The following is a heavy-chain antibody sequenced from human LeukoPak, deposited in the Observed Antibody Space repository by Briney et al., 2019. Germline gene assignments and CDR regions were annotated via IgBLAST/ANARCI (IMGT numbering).Heavy chain of an antibody. D-gene: IGHD6-6*01. CDR1: GGSISSYY. V-gene: IGHV4-59*08. Sequence: PSETLSLTCTVSGGSISSYYWSWIRQPPGKGLEWIGYIYYSGSTNYNPSLKSRVAISVDTSKNQFSLKLSSVTAADTAVYYCARQNGQLVNYWGQGILVTVSS. CDR2: IYYSGST. CDR3: ARQNGQLVNY. J-gene: IGHJ4*02.